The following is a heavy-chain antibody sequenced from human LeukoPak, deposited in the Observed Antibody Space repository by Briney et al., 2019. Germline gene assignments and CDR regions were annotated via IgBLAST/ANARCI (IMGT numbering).Heavy chain of an antibody. D-gene: IGHD5-12*01. J-gene: IGHJ3*02. CDR1: GGSFSGYY. Sequence: PSETLSLTCAVYGGSFSGYYWSWIRQPPGKGLEWIGYIYYSGSTNYNPSLKSRVTISVDTSKNQFSLKLSSVTAADTAVYYCARLAVATSDAFDIWGQGTMVTVSS. CDR2: IYYSGST. CDR3: ARLAVATSDAFDI. V-gene: IGHV4-59*08.